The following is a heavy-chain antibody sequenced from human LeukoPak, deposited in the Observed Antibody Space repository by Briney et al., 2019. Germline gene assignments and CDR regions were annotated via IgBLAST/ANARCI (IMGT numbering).Heavy chain of an antibody. CDR1: GGSISSGDYY. Sequence: SETLSLTCTVSGGSISSGDYYWSWIRQPPGKGLEWIGYIYYSGSTYYNPSLKSRVTISVDTSKNQFSLKLSSVTPEDTAVYYCARRASGADYFDYWGQGTLVTVSS. CDR3: ARRASGADYFDY. D-gene: IGHD1-26*01. V-gene: IGHV4-30-4*01. CDR2: IYYSGST. J-gene: IGHJ4*02.